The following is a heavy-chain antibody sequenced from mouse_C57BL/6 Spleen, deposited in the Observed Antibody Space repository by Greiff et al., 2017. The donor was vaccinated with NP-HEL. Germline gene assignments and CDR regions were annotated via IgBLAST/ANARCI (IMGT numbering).Heavy chain of an antibody. V-gene: IGHV1-9*01. Sequence: LQESGAELMKPGASVKLSCKATGYTFTGYWIEWVKQRPGHGLEWIGEILPGSGSTTNNYKFKGKATFTADTSSNTAYMQLSSLTTEDSAIYYCARKSGYDGFAYWGQGTLVTVSA. D-gene: IGHD2-2*01. CDR1: GYTFTGYW. CDR2: ILPGSGST. J-gene: IGHJ3*01. CDR3: ARKSGYDGFAY.